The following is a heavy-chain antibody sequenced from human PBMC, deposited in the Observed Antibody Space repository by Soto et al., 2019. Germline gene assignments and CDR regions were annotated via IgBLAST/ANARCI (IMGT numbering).Heavy chain of an antibody. CDR2: IYPGDSDT. D-gene: IGHD3-10*01. Sequence: PGESLKISCKGSGYSFTSYWIGWVRQMPGKGLEWMGIIYPGDSDTRYSPSFQGQVTISADKSISTAYLQWSSLKASDTAMYYCARHIKAGLWFGEFVLSPFDYWGQGTLVTVSS. CDR1: GYSFTSYW. CDR3: ARHIKAGLWFGEFVLSPFDY. J-gene: IGHJ4*02. V-gene: IGHV5-51*01.